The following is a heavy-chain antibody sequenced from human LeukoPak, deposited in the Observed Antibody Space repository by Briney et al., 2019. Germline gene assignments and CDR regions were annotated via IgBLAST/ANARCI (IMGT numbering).Heavy chain of an antibody. V-gene: IGHV4-31*03. Sequence: PSETLSLTCTVSGGPISSGGYYWSWIRQHPGKGLEWIGYIYYSGSTYYNPSLKSRVTISVDTSKNQFSLKLSSVTAADTAVYYCARFATYYYDSSGYQYYFDYWGQGTLVTVSS. CDR2: IYYSGST. CDR3: ARFATYYYDSSGYQYYFDY. CDR1: GGPISSGGYY. J-gene: IGHJ4*02. D-gene: IGHD3-22*01.